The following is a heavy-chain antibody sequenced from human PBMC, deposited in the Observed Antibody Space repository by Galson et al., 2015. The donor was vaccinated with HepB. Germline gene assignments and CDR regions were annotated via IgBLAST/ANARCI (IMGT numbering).Heavy chain of an antibody. Sequence: LRLSCAASGFTFSSYSMNWIRQPAGKGLEWIGRIYTSGSTNYNPSLKSRVTMSVDTSKNQFSLKLSSVTAADTAVYYCARQTSHWFDPWGQGTLVTVSS. CDR2: IYTSGST. J-gene: IGHJ5*02. CDR3: ARQTSHWFDP. V-gene: IGHV4-59*10. CDR1: GFTFSSYS.